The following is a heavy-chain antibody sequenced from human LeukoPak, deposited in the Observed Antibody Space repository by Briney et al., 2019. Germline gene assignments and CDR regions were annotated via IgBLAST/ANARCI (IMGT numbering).Heavy chain of an antibody. Sequence: SETLSLTCTVSGGSISTYYWSWIRQPPGKGLEWIGYIYYDVSTIYNPSLKSRVTISVDTSKNQFSLKLSSVTAADTAVYYCARCSSGGSCYVVEWGQGALVTVSS. J-gene: IGHJ4*02. CDR1: GGSISTYY. CDR3: ARCSSGGSCYVVE. D-gene: IGHD2-15*01. V-gene: IGHV4-59*01. CDR2: IYYDVST.